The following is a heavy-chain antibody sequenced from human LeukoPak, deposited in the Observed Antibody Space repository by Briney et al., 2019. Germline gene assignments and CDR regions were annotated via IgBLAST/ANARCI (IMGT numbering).Heavy chain of an antibody. CDR3: ARAGYYDILTGYYYYYGMDV. J-gene: IGHJ6*02. CDR1: GYTFTSYY. V-gene: IGHV1-46*01. CDR2: INPSGGST. D-gene: IGHD3-9*01. Sequence: GASVKVSCKASGYTFTSYYMHWVRQAPGQGLEWMGIINPSGGSTSYAQKFQGRVTMTRDTSTSTVYMELSSLRSEDTAVYYCARAGYYDILTGYYYYYGMDVWGQGTTVTVSS.